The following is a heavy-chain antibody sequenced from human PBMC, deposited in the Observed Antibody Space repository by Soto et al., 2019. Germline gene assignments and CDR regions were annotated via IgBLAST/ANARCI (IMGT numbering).Heavy chain of an antibody. V-gene: IGHV4-30-4*01. CDR2: IYRGGST. J-gene: IGHJ5*02. D-gene: IGHD2-2*01. CDR1: GDSISSRDYF. Sequence: SETLSLTCTASGDSISSRDYFWSWIRQPPGKGLEWIGYIYRGGSTYNNPSLRSRVTISADTSRNQFSLKLTSATAADTAIYYCARGVVVPPTTLIIGCFDAWGQVTLVPVS. CDR3: ARGVVVPPTTLIIGCFDA.